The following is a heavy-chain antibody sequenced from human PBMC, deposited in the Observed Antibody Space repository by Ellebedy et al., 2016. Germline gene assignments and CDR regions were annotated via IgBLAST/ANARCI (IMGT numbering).Heavy chain of an antibody. D-gene: IGHD5-18*01. J-gene: IGHJ4*02. Sequence: GGSLRLXXAASGFTFSDYYMSWIRQAPGKGLEWLSYISTSGTTIYYADSVKGRFTISRDNAKNSLYLQMNSLRGEDTAVYYCATTPAASGDYWGQGTLVTVSS. V-gene: IGHV3-11*01. CDR1: GFTFSDYY. CDR2: ISTSGTTI. CDR3: ATTPAASGDY.